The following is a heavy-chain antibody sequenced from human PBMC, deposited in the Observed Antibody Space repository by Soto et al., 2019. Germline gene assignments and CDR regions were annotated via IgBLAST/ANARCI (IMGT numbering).Heavy chain of an antibody. CDR2: ISAYNGNT. CDR3: AVRYYYDSSGARPEGRYYYYGMDV. Sequence: GASVKVSCKASGYTFTSYGISWVRQAPGQGLEWMGWISAYNGNTNYAQKLQGRVTMTTDTSTSTAYMELRSLRSDDTAVYYCAVRYYYDSSGARPEGRYYYYGMDVWGQGTTVTV. CDR1: GYTFTSYG. J-gene: IGHJ6*02. D-gene: IGHD3-22*01. V-gene: IGHV1-18*04.